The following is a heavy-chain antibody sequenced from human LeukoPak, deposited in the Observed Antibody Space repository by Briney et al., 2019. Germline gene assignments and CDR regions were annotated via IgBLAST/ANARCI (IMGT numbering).Heavy chain of an antibody. V-gene: IGHV5-51*01. CDR2: IYPGDSDT. Sequence: GESLKISCKGSGYSFTSYWIGWVRQMPGKGLEWMGIIYPGDSDTRYSPSFQGQVTITADKSISTAYLQWSSLKASDTAMYYCARQDTAMVHAFDIWGQGTMVTVSS. CDR3: ARQDTAMVHAFDI. CDR1: GYSFTSYW. J-gene: IGHJ3*02. D-gene: IGHD5-18*01.